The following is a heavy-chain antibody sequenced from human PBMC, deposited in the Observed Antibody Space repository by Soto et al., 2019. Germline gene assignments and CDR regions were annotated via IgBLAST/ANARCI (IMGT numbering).Heavy chain of an antibody. V-gene: IGHV3-30-3*01. CDR3: ARDRGSSSSDYYYYGMDV. CDR1: GFTFSSYA. D-gene: IGHD6-6*01. J-gene: IGHJ6*02. CDR2: ISYDGSNK. Sequence: QVQLVESGGGVVQPGRSLRLSCAASGFTFSSYAMHWVRQAPGKGLEWVAVISYDGSNKYYADSVKGRFTISRDNSKNTLYLQMNSLRAEDTAVYYCARDRGSSSSDYYYYGMDVWGQGTTVTVSS.